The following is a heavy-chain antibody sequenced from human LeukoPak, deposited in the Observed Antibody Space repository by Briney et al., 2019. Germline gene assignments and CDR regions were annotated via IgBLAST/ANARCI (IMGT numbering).Heavy chain of an antibody. CDR2: LHTSGST. CDR1: GGSISSGNYY. D-gene: IGHD5-24*01. Sequence: ASETLSLTCTVSGGSISSGNYYWRWIRQPAGKGLEWIGRLHTSGSTNYDPSLKSRLTISVDRSKNQFSLKLSSVTAADAALYYCARDGTRDGYNPFDYWGQGTLVTVSS. J-gene: IGHJ4*02. CDR3: ARDGTRDGYNPFDY. V-gene: IGHV4-61*02.